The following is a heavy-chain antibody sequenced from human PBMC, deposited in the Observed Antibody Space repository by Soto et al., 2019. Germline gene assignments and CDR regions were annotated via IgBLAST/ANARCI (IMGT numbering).Heavy chain of an antibody. CDR2: FNPNSGDT. CDR1: GYTFTAYS. Sequence: GASVKVSCKASGYTFTAYSMHWVRQAPGQGLEWIGWFNPNSGDTVYAEKFQGRVTLTRDTSISTAYMELNSLRAEDTALYYCARDAPYPQGKWLNLDLWGQGTLVTVSS. D-gene: IGHD5-12*01. V-gene: IGHV1-2*02. CDR3: ARDAPYPQGKWLNLDL. J-gene: IGHJ5*02.